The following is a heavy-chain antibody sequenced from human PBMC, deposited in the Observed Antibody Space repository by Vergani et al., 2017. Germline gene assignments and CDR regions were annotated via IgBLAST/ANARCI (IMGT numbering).Heavy chain of an antibody. V-gene: IGHV3-33*01. Sequence: QVQLVESGGGVVQPGRSLRLSCVAPGFAFRTYGMHWVRQAPGKGLEWVAIIWYDGSNTYYADSVKGRFTVSRDNSRNTLFLQMNSLRVEDTAVYYCARPYYPAAVYYCGVDVWGQGTTVTVSS. CDR3: ARPYYPAAVYYCGVDV. CDR2: IWYDGSNT. D-gene: IGHD6-13*01. J-gene: IGHJ6*02. CDR1: GFAFRTYG.